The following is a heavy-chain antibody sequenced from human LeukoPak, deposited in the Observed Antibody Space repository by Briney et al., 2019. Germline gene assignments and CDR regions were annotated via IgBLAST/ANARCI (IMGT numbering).Heavy chain of an antibody. CDR2: INHSGST. J-gene: IGHJ3*02. CDR3: VRQRKGSHAFDI. CDR1: GGSFSGYY. Sequence: PSETLSLTCAVYGGSFSGYYWSWIRQPPGKGLEWIGEINHSGSTNYNPSLKSRVTISVDTSKNQFSLKLSSVTAADTAVYYCVRQRKGSHAFDIWGQGTMVTVSS. V-gene: IGHV4-34*01.